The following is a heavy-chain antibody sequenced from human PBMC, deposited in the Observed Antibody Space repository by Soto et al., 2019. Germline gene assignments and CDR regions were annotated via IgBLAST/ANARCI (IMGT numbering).Heavy chain of an antibody. CDR3: LQAQNGDAGDVSFDS. CDR2: ISWNGRNI. D-gene: IGHD3-10*01. Sequence: ELHLVESGGDLVQPGRSLRLSCVGSVGPVVSGFTFGDYAMHWVRLGPGRGLEWVAGISWNGRNIAYADSVRGRFTISRDNTKNSVYLQMNSLRPEDTALYYFLQAQNGDAGDVSFDSWGQGNPVPVSS. CDR1: VGPVVSGFTFGDYA. J-gene: IGHJ4*02. V-gene: IGHV3-9*01.